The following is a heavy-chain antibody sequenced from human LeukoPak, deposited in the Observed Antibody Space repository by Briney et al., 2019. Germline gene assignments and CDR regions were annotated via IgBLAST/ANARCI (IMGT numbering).Heavy chain of an antibody. D-gene: IGHD3-10*01. Sequence: SETLSLTCAVYGGSFSGYYWSWIRQPPGKGLEWIGEINHSGSTNYNPSLKSRVIISVDTSKNQFSLKLSSVTAADTAVYYCARGRGITMVRGRRNWFDPWGQGTLVTVSS. CDR2: INHSGST. J-gene: IGHJ5*02. CDR3: ARGRGITMVRGRRNWFDP. CDR1: GGSFSGYY. V-gene: IGHV4-34*01.